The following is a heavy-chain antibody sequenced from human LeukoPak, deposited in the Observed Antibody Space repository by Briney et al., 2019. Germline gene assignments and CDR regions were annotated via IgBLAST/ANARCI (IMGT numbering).Heavy chain of an antibody. J-gene: IGHJ5*02. CDR1: GYTFTSYD. D-gene: IGHD3-22*01. CDR3: ASFARPTYYYDSSGYYPFDP. CDR2: MNPNSGNT. V-gene: IGHV1-8*01. Sequence: ASVKVSCKASGYTFTSYDINWVRQATGQGLEWMGWMNPNSGNTGYAQKFQGRVTMTRNTSISTAYMELSSLRSEDTAVYYCASFARPTYYYDSSGYYPFDPWGQGTLVTVSS.